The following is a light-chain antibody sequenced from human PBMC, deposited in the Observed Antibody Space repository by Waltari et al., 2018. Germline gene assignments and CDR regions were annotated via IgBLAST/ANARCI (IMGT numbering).Light chain of an antibody. CDR2: STS. CDR3: QQYDGSAVT. J-gene: IGKJ4*01. V-gene: IGKV3-20*01. Sequence: RASQSVTSISIAWDQQKPGQAPRLLIYSTSSRATDFSDRFSGSGSETDFTLTINRLEPEDSAVYHCQQYDGSAVTFGGGTRVEIK. CDR1: QSVTSIS.